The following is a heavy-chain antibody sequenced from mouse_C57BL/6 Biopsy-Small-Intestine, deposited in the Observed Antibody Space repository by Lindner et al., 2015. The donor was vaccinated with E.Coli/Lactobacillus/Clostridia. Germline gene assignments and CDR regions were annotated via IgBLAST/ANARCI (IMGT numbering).Heavy chain of an antibody. CDR1: GYTFTTYG. Sequence: VQLQESGAELARPGASVKLSCKASGYTFTTYGINWVKQRTGQGLEWIGEIYPRSGNTYYNERFKGKATLTADTSSNTAYMQVSSLTTEDSAIYYCAREGDYDYDVLDYWGQGTALTVSS. CDR3: AREGDYDYDVLDY. V-gene: IGHV1-81*01. J-gene: IGHJ2*01. D-gene: IGHD2-4*01. CDR2: IYPRSGNT.